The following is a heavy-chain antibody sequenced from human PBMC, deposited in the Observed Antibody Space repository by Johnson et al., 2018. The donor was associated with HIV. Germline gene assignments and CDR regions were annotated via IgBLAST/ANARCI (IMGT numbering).Heavy chain of an antibody. J-gene: IGHJ3*02. CDR3: ASLGLDLLVKAPLSVVFDAFDI. CDR2: IRYDGSTK. V-gene: IGHV3-30*02. D-gene: IGHD3-16*01. Sequence: QVQLVESGGGLIQPGGSLRLSCAASGFTVSSNYMSWVRQAPGKGLEWVAFIRYDGSTKYYADSVKGRFTISRDNSKNTLYLQMNSLRAEDTAVYYCASLGLDLLVKAPLSVVFDAFDIWGQGTMVTVSS. CDR1: GFTVSSNY.